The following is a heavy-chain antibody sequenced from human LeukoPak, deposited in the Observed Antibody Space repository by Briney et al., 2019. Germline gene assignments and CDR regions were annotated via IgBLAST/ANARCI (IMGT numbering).Heavy chain of an antibody. CDR3: ARGQYCTSFTCPYYFDY. J-gene: IGHJ4*02. V-gene: IGHV1-8*01. Sequence: ASVKVSCKASGYTFTTYDINWVRQATGQGLEWMGWMNPNSGNTGYAQKFQGRVTMTRNTSTSTAYMELSSLRSEDTAVDYCARGQYCTSFTCPYYFDYWGQGTLV. CDR1: GYTFTTYD. CDR2: MNPNSGNT. D-gene: IGHD2-8*01.